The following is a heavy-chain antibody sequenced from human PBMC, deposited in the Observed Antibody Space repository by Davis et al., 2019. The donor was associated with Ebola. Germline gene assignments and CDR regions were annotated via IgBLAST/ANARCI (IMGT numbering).Heavy chain of an antibody. CDR3: ARVSWFGELSRFDY. J-gene: IGHJ4*02. D-gene: IGHD3-10*01. Sequence: SETLSLTCTVSGGSISSYYWSWIRQPPGKGLEWIGYIYYSGSTNYNPSLKSRVTISVDTSKNQFSLKLSSVTAADTAVYYCARVSWFGELSRFDYWGQGTLVTVSS. CDR2: IYYSGST. V-gene: IGHV4-59*01. CDR1: GGSISSYY.